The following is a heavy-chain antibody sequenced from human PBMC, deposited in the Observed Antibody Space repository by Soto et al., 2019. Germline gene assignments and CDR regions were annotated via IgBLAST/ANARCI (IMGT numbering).Heavy chain of an antibody. V-gene: IGHV5-51*01. CDR2: IYPGDSDT. Sequence: GESLKISCKGSGYSFTSYWIGWVRQMPGKGLEWMGIIYPGDSDTRYSPSFQGQVTISADRSISTAYLQWSSLKASDTAMYYCARRYPYCTNGVCPLNSYGMDVWGQGTTVTVSS. CDR3: ARRYPYCTNGVCPLNSYGMDV. J-gene: IGHJ6*02. D-gene: IGHD2-8*01. CDR1: GYSFTSYW.